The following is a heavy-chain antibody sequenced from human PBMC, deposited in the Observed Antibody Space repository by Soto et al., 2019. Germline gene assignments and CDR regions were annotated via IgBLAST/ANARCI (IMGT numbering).Heavy chain of an antibody. CDR2: INPSGGST. CDR1: GYTFSSYY. Sequence: ASAKVSCKASGYTFSSYYMHWVRQAPGQGLEWMGIINPSGGSTSYAQKFQGRVTMTTDTSTSTVYMALSSLRSEDTAVYYCDQAKMRGYCNGYPFDDWGQGTLVTVSS. V-gene: IGHV1-46*01. D-gene: IGHD5-18*01. CDR3: DQAKMRGYCNGYPFDD. J-gene: IGHJ4*02.